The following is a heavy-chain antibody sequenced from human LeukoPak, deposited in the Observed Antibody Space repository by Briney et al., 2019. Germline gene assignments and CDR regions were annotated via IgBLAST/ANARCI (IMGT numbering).Heavy chain of an antibody. J-gene: IGHJ4*02. Sequence: PGGSLRLSCAASGFTFSSYGMHWVRQAPGKGLEWVAVIWYDGSNKYYADSVKGRFTISRDNSKNTLYLQMNSLRAEDTAVYYCARDDDILTGPPGGYWGQGTLVIVSS. CDR3: ARDDDILTGPPGGY. D-gene: IGHD3-9*01. V-gene: IGHV3-33*01. CDR2: IWYDGSNK. CDR1: GFTFSSYG.